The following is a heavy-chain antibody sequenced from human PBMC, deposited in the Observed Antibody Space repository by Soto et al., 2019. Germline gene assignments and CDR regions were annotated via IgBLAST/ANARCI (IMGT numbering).Heavy chain of an antibody. CDR3: ARGQVVAAQH. V-gene: IGHV4-59*12. D-gene: IGHD2-15*01. CDR1: GWSISSYY. Sequence: PSETLSLTCTVSGWSISSYYWSWIRQPPGKGLEWIGYIYYRANPNYNPSLKSRVTISVDRSKNQFSLKLSSVTAADTAVYYCARGQVVAAQHWGQGTLVTVSS. J-gene: IGHJ4*02. CDR2: IYYRANP.